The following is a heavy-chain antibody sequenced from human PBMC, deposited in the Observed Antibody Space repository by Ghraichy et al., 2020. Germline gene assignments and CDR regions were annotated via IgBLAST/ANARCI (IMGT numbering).Heavy chain of an antibody. CDR2: IYYSGST. CDR1: GGSISSYY. D-gene: IGHD3-16*01. Sequence: ESLNISCTVSGGSISSYYWSWIRQPPGKGLEWIGYIYYSGSTNYNPSLKSRVTISVDTSKNQFSLKLSSVTAADTAVYYCARGWSMIRPYYYYYGMDVWGQGTTVTVSS. V-gene: IGHV4-59*01. CDR3: ARGWSMIRPYYYYYGMDV. J-gene: IGHJ6*02.